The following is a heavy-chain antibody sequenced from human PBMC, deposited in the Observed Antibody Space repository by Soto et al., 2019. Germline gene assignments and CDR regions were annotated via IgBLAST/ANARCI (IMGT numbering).Heavy chain of an antibody. D-gene: IGHD2-15*01. J-gene: IGHJ4*02. CDR3: ARLKYCSGGSCYGRLPADY. CDR1: GYSFTSYW. V-gene: IGHV5-51*01. CDR2: IYPDDSDT. Sequence: PGESLKISFQGSGYSFTSYWIGWVRQMPGKGLEWMGIIYPDDSDTRYSPSFKGQVTISTDKSISTAYLQWSSLKASDNAMYYCARLKYCSGGSCYGRLPADYWGQGTLVTVSS.